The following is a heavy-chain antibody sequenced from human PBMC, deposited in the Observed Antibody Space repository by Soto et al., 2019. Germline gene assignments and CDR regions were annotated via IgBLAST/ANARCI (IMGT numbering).Heavy chain of an antibody. CDR3: AMTLYGDNGDY. CDR2: MNPNSGNT. J-gene: IGHJ4*02. D-gene: IGHD4-17*01. Sequence: QVQLVQSGAEVKKPGASVKVSCKASGYNFNSYDINWVRQATGQGLEWMGWMNPNSGNTGYAQKFQGRVTMTRSTSTSTAYMELSSLRSEATAVYYWAMTLYGDNGDYWGQGTLVTVSS. V-gene: IGHV1-8*01. CDR1: GYNFNSYD.